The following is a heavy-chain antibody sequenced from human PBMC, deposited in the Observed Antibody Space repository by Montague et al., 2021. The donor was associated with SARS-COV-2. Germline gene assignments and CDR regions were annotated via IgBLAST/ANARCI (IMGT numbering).Heavy chain of an antibody. J-gene: IGHJ6*02. CDR1: GGSFSGYY. D-gene: IGHD2-2*01. CDR2: ISHSGST. V-gene: IGHV4-34*01. CDR3: ANFRRTQLLFGTLYYGMDV. Sequence: SETLSLTCAVYGGSFSGYYWSWVRQPPGKELEWIGEISHSGSTNYNPSLKSRVTISIDTSKNQFSLKLSSVTAADTAVYYCANFRRTQLLFGTLYYGMDVWGQGTTVTVSS.